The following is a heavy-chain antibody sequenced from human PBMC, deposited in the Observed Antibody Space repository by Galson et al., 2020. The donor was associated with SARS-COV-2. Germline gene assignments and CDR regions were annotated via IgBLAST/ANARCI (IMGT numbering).Heavy chain of an antibody. Sequence: GGSLRLSCEASGFTFSDYYMSWIRPAPGKGLEWVSYISSSGSTIYYADSVKGRFTISRDNAKNSLYLQMNSLRAEDTAVYYCARALVRYCSGGSCSYYYYGMDVWGQGTTVTVSS. D-gene: IGHD2-15*01. CDR2: ISSSGSTI. J-gene: IGHJ6*02. CDR3: ARALVRYCSGGSCSYYYYGMDV. CDR1: GFTFSDYY. V-gene: IGHV3-11*01.